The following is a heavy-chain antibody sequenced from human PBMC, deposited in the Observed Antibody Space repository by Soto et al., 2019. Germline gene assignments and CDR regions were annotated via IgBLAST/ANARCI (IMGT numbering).Heavy chain of an antibody. D-gene: IGHD6-19*01. CDR1: GFTFSSYG. J-gene: IGHJ4*02. CDR2: ISYDGRNK. V-gene: IGHV3-30*18. Sequence: QVQLVESGGGVVQPGRSPRLSCAASGFTFSSYGMHWVRQAPGKGLEWVAVISYDGRNKYYADSVKGRFTISRDNSKNTLYLQMNSLRADDTAVYYCAKDDKGRIAVSGLDYWGQGTLVTVSS. CDR3: AKDDKGRIAVSGLDY.